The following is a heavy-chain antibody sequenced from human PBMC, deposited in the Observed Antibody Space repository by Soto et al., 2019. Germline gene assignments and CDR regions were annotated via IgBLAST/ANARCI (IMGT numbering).Heavy chain of an antibody. CDR2: ISGSGGST. J-gene: IGHJ4*02. D-gene: IGHD3-10*01. CDR1: GFTFSSYA. Sequence: GGSLRLSCAASGFTFSSYAMSWVRQAPGKGLEWVSAISGSGGSTYYADSVKGRFTISRDNSKNTLYLQMNSLRAEDTAVYYCAKDHVLLWFGELSRFDYWGQGTLVTVSS. CDR3: AKDHVLLWFGELSRFDY. V-gene: IGHV3-23*01.